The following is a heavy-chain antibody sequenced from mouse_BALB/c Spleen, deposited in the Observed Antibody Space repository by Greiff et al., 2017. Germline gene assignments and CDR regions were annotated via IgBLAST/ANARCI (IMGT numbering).Heavy chain of an antibody. CDR3: VRASTPLFDY. J-gene: IGHJ2*01. V-gene: IGHV2-9-2*01. D-gene: IGHD2-1*01. CDR2: IWTGGGT. CDR1: GFSLTSYD. Sequence: VKLMESGPGLVAPSQSLSITCTVSGFSLTSYDISWIRQPPGKGLEWLGVIWTGGGTNYNSAFMSRLSISKDNSKSQVFLKMNSLQTDDTAIYYCVRASTPLFDYWGQGTTLTVSS.